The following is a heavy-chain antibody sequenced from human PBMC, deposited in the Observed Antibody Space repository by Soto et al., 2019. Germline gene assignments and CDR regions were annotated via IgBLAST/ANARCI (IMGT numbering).Heavy chain of an antibody. D-gene: IGHD2-15*01. CDR1: GDSISSYY. CDR3: ARHCSGGTCYMAG. CDR2: IYYSGST. J-gene: IGHJ4*02. V-gene: IGHV4-59*08. Sequence: SETLSLTCTVSGDSISSYYWSWIRQPPGKGLEWIGYIYYSGSTNYNPSPKSRVTISVDTSKNKFSLKLSSVTAADTAVYYCARHCSGGTCYMAGWGQGTLVTVSS.